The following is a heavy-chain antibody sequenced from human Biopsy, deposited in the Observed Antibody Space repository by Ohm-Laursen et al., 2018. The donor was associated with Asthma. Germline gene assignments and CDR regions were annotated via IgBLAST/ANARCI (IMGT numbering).Heavy chain of an antibody. CDR2: SDHRGNT. CDR1: GLSSSAYY. Sequence: SETLSLTCNMYGLSSSAYYWTWIRQTPGKGLEWIGESDHRGNTNTNATLKSRVTISKAKSASKFSLKMKSVTAADTAIYYCARGREWSGLDIWGQGTTVTVSS. V-gene: IGHV4-34*01. D-gene: IGHD3-3*01. J-gene: IGHJ6*02. CDR3: ARGREWSGLDI.